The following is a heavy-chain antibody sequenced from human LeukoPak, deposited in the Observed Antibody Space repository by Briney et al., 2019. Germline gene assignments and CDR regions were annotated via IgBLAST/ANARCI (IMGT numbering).Heavy chain of an antibody. J-gene: IGHJ4*02. CDR3: ARFLTTVDY. V-gene: IGHV1-2*02. D-gene: IGHD4/OR15-4a*01. CDR1: GYTFTGYY. CDR2: INPNSGGT. Sequence: EASVKVSCTASGYTFTGYYMHWVRQAPGQGLEWMGWINPNSGGTNYAQKFQGRVTMTRDTSISTAYMELSRLRSDDTAVYYCARFLTTVDYWGQGTLVTVSS.